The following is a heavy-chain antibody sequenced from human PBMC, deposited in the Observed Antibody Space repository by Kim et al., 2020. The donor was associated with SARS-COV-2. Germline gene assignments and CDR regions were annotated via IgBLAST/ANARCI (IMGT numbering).Heavy chain of an antibody. V-gene: IGHV3-43*02. CDR2: ISGDGGST. J-gene: IGHJ6*03. D-gene: IGHD2-2*02. Sequence: GGSLRLSCAASGFTFDDYAMHWVRQAPGKGLEWVSLISGDGGSTYYADSVKGRFTISRDNSKNSLYLQMNSLRTEDTALYYCAKNPLGYCSSTSCYTYYYMDVWGKGTTVTVSS. CDR1: GFTFDDYA. CDR3: AKNPLGYCSSTSCYTYYYMDV.